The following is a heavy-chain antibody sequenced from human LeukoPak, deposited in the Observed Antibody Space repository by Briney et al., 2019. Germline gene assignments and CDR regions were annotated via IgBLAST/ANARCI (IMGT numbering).Heavy chain of an antibody. D-gene: IGHD3-16*01. J-gene: IGHJ4*02. CDR3: ARSRYDYIWGIDY. CDR2: IKQDGSEK. CDR1: GFTFSSRDW. V-gene: IGHV3-7*01. Sequence: GWSLRLSCVASGFTFSSRDWMTWVRQAPGKGLEGVANIKQDGSEKNYVDSVKGRFTISRDNAKNTLYLQMNSLRDEDTAGFYCARSRYDYIWGIDYWGQGTLVTISS.